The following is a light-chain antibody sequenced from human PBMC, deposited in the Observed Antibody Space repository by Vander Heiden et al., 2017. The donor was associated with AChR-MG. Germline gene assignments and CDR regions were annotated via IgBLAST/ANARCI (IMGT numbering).Light chain of an antibody. CDR1: QDIGTD. J-gene: IGKJ1*01. V-gene: IGKV3-15*01. CDR2: GAS. CDR3: QQYAKWPLWT. Sequence: ETVMTQSPDTLTVSPGERATLSCRASQDIGTDLAWYQHKPGQGPRLLIYGASNRATGVPDRFSGGGSRTAFTLTINSLRSEDVALYCCQQYAKWPLWTFGQGTRV.